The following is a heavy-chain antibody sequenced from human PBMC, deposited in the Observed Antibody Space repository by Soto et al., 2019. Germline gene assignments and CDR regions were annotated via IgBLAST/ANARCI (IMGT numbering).Heavy chain of an antibody. CDR2: IDNDGGTT. D-gene: IGHD3-10*01. Sequence: EVQLVESGGGSVQPGGSLRLSCAASGFTFSSYFMYWVRQAPGKGLVWVSRIDNDGGTTNYADSVKGQFTISRDNAKNTLYLQMNSLRAEDTAVYYCTRGYYGPDYWGQGTLVTVSS. J-gene: IGHJ4*02. V-gene: IGHV3-74*01. CDR1: GFTFSSYF. CDR3: TRGYYGPDY.